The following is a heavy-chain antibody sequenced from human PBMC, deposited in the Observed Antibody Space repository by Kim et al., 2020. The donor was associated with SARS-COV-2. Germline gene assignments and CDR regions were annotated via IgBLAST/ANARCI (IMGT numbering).Heavy chain of an antibody. Sequence: GGSLRLSCAASGFTFSSYSMNWVRQAPGKGLEWVSYISSSSSTIYYADSVKGRFTISRDNAKNSLYLQMNSLRDEDTAVYYCARDHKPYSSSWYSVGVSSYYYGMDVWGQGTTVTVSS. J-gene: IGHJ6*02. CDR2: ISSSSSTI. CDR1: GFTFSSYS. CDR3: ARDHKPYSSSWYSVGVSSYYYGMDV. D-gene: IGHD6-13*01. V-gene: IGHV3-48*02.